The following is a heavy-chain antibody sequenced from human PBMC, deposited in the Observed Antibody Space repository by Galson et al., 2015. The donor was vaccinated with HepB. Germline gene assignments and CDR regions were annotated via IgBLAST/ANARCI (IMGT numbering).Heavy chain of an antibody. D-gene: IGHD7-27*01. J-gene: IGHJ6*03. V-gene: IGHV1-58*01. CDR2: IVVGSGTT. CDR1: GFTFSSSA. CDR3: VTAALNGGWIYYYYMDV. Sequence: SLKVSCKASGFTFSSSAVQWVRQARGQRLEWIGWIVVGSGTTNYAQKFKERVTITRDMSTSTAYMELNSLRSEDTAVYYCVTAALNGGWIYYYYMDVWGIGTTVTVSS.